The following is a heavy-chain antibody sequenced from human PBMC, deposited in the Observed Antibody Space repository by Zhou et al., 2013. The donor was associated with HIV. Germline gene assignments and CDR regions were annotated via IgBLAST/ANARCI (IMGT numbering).Heavy chain of an antibody. D-gene: IGHD2-21*01. Sequence: QVQLVQSGAEVKRPGASVKVSCKASGHTFATFRITWVRQAPGQGLEWMGWISPYNGHTNYAQKLQGRVTMTTDTSTSTAYMEVRSLRSDDTAVYYCAREAYCGGDCYSGFQHWGQGTLVTVSS. CDR3: AREAYCGGDCYSGFQH. CDR1: GHTFATFR. V-gene: IGHV1-18*01. J-gene: IGHJ1*01. CDR2: ISPYNGHT.